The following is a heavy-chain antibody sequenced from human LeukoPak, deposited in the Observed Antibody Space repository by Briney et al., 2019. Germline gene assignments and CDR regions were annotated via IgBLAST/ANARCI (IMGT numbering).Heavy chain of an antibody. Sequence: GGSLRLSCAASGFTFSSYAMHWVRQAPGKGLEWVAAISSSGDRTYFVDSVKGRFTISRDNSKNTLYLQMNSLRAEDTAVYYCARAVYSSSGRRYYYYGMDVWGQGTTVTVSS. D-gene: IGHD6-13*01. CDR2: ISSSGDRT. V-gene: IGHV3-23*01. CDR3: ARAVYSSSGRRYYYYGMDV. J-gene: IGHJ6*02. CDR1: GFTFSSYA.